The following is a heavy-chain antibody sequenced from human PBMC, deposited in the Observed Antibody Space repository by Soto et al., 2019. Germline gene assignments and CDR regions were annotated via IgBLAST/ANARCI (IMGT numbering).Heavy chain of an antibody. Sequence: SETLSLTCTVSGGSISSYYWNWIRQPPGKGLEWIGYIYYSGSTNYNPSLKSRVTISVDTSKNQFSLKLSSVTAADTAVYYCAREGQVTGYSSGFDYWGQGTLVTVSS. CDR1: GGSISSYY. J-gene: IGHJ4*02. V-gene: IGHV4-59*01. D-gene: IGHD6-19*01. CDR2: IYYSGST. CDR3: AREGQVTGYSSGFDY.